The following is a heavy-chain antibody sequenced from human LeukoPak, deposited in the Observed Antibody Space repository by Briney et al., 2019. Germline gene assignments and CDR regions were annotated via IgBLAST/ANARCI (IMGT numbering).Heavy chain of an antibody. D-gene: IGHD4-11*01. CDR3: ARVGLDYSDYSYHMDV. V-gene: IGHV1-2*02. Sequence: ASVKVSCKASGGTFSSYAISWVRQAPGQGLEWVGWMNPNRGDTNYAQKFQGRVTMTRDTSISTAYMELNSLRSDDTAVYYCARVGLDYSDYSYHMDVWGKGTTVTISS. CDR2: MNPNRGDT. CDR1: GGTFSSYA. J-gene: IGHJ6*03.